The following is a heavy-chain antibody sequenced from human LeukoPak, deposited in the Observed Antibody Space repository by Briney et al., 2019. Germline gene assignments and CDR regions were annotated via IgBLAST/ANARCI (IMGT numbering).Heavy chain of an antibody. CDR1: GGSISSSSYY. Sequence: SETLSLTGTVSGGSISSSSYYWSWIRQPPGKGLEWIGYIYYSGGTNYNPSLKSRVTISVDTSKNQFSLKLSSVTAADTAVYYCARREYDLDAFDIWGQGTMVTVSS. CDR3: ARREYDLDAFDI. J-gene: IGHJ3*02. D-gene: IGHD3-10*01. CDR2: IYYSGGT. V-gene: IGHV4-61*05.